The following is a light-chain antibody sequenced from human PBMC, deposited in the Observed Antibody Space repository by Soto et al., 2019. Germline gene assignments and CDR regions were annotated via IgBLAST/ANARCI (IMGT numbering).Light chain of an antibody. J-gene: IGKJ1*01. Sequence: EIVITQSPATLSVSPGEGATLSCRASQRVSSKLAWYQQKPGQAPRLLIYGASTRATGIPARFSGSGSGTEFTLIISSLQSEDSAVYYCQQYNSWLWTFGQGTKVDIK. CDR3: QQYNSWLWT. CDR2: GAS. CDR1: QRVSSK. V-gene: IGKV3-15*01.